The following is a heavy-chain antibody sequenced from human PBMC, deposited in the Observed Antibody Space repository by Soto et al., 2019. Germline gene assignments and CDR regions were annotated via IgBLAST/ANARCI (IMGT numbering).Heavy chain of an antibody. Sequence: SVKVSCKASGFTFTISAVQCVRQSLGQRLDGIGCIVVGSGNTNYAQKFQERVTITRDMSTSTAYMELSSLRSEDTAVYYCAAEFYYYYGMDVWGQGTTVTVSS. CDR1: GFTFTISA. CDR3: AAEFYYYYGMDV. CDR2: IVVGSGNT. J-gene: IGHJ6*02. V-gene: IGHV1-58*01.